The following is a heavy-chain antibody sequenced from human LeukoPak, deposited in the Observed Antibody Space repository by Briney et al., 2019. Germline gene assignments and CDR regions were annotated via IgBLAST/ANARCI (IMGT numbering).Heavy chain of an antibody. Sequence: PGGSLRLSCVVSGGRRNNNYMNWVRHSPQKGLEWLSMMISGGSVDYADSVKSRFSISKDTSRNTIYLQMNSLRVEDTAIYYCAKVPEAGTGYGMDVWGQGTTVTVS. V-gene: IGHV3-53*01. CDR1: GGRRNNNY. CDR2: MISGGSV. J-gene: IGHJ6*02. D-gene: IGHD2-2*01. CDR3: AKVPEAGTGYGMDV.